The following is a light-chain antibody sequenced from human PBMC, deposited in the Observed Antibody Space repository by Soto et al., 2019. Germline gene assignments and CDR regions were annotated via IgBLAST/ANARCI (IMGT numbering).Light chain of an antibody. Sequence: QSVLARHASVSGSAGQSITISCTGTSGFVGSFTLVSWYQQHPGKPPKVMISEGHRRPSGVPDRFSGSTSVNSASRTISGLQADDEAEYYCCLYICATTDVFGTGPKVTVL. CDR2: EGH. J-gene: IGLJ1*01. CDR1: SGFVGSFTL. CDR3: CLYICATTDV. V-gene: IGLV2-23*01.